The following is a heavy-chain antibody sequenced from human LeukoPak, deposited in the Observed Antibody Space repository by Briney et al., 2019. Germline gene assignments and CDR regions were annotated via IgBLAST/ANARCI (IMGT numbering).Heavy chain of an antibody. CDR1: GCTVSSGSYY. J-gene: IGHJ5*02. D-gene: IGHD3-16*01. CDR2: IYYSGST. Sequence: SEALSLTCSVSGCTVSSGSYYWSWMRQPPGKGLEWIGSIYYSGSTYYNPSLKSRVTISVDTSKNQFSLKLSSVTAADTAVYYCASHYGPWGQGTLVTVSS. CDR3: ASHYGP. V-gene: IGHV4-39*01.